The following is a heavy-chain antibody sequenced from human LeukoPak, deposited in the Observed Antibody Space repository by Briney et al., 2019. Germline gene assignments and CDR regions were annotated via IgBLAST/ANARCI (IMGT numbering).Heavy chain of an antibody. CDR3: ARQIASAGTAGFDF. D-gene: IGHD6-13*01. V-gene: IGHV4-4*07. CDR2: IYSTGST. Sequence: SETLSLTCTVSGGSISSYYWSWIRQPAGRGLEWIGRIYSTGSTNYNPSLKSRVTMSVDTTKNQFSLRLRSVTAADTAVYYCARQIASAGTAGFDFWGQGALVTVSS. CDR1: GGSISSYY. J-gene: IGHJ4*02.